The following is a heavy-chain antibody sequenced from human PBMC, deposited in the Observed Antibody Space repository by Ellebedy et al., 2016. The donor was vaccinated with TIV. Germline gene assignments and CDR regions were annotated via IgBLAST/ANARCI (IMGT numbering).Heavy chain of an antibody. CDR1: GFTFSSYG. V-gene: IGHV3-30*02. D-gene: IGHD4-17*01. CDR3: AKRAQISSHGLDI. Sequence: PGGSLRLTCAASGFTFSSYGIHWVRRAPGKGLEWVAAIGYDGRKKSYADSVKGRITISRDNSKNTVDLQMNSLRAEDTAVYYCAKRAQISSHGLDIWGQGTMVTVSS. J-gene: IGHJ3*02. CDR2: IGYDGRKK.